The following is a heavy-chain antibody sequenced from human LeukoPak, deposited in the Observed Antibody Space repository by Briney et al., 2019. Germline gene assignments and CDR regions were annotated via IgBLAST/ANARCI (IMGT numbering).Heavy chain of an antibody. D-gene: IGHD2-15*01. CDR1: GLTSYDYS. Sequence: GGSLRLSCAASGLTSYDYSMGWVRQAPGKGLEWGSFINWNGVSTDYAHSVKGRFTISRDNAKNSLFLQMNSLTAEATALYYCAREDGFCSGGSCYQHWGQGTLVTVSS. J-gene: IGHJ1*01. CDR2: INWNGVST. CDR3: AREDGFCSGGSCYQH. V-gene: IGHV3-20*04.